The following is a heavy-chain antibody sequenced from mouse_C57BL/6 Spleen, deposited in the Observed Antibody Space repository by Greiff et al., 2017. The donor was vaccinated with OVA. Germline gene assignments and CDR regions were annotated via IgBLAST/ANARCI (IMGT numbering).Heavy chain of an antibody. V-gene: IGHV5-4*01. D-gene: IGHD2-4*01. J-gene: IGHJ2*01. CDR1: GFTFSSYA. Sequence: VQLQESGGGLVKPGGSLKLSCAASGFTFSSYAMSWVRQTPEKRLEWVATISDGGSYTYYPDNVKGRFTISRDNTKNNLYLQMSHLKSEDTAMYYCAKEGDDYHFDYWGQGTTRTVSS. CDR3: AKEGDDYHFDY. CDR2: ISDGGSYT.